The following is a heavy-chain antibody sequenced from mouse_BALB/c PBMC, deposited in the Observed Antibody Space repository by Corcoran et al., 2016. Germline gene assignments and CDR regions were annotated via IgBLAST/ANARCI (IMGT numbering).Heavy chain of an antibody. CDR1: GYTFTNYG. Sequence: QIQLVQSGPELKKPGETVKISCKASGYTFTNYGMNWVKQAPGKGLKWMGWINTYTGEPTYADDFKGRFAFSLETSASTAYLQINNLKNEETATYFCSRYGSSLYVDYWGQGTTLTVSS. V-gene: IGHV9-3-1*01. J-gene: IGHJ2*01. CDR2: INTYTGEP. CDR3: SRYGSSLYVDY. D-gene: IGHD1-1*01.